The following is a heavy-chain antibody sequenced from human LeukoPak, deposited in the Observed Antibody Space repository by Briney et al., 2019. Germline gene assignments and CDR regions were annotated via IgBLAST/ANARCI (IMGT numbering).Heavy chain of an antibody. J-gene: IGHJ4*02. Sequence: SETLSLTCTVSGGSISSSSYYWGWIRQPPGKGLEWIGEINHSGSTNYNPSLKSRVTISVDTSKNQFSLKLSSVTAADTAVYYCARVSSGWFTPFDYWGQGTLVTVSS. CDR3: ARVSSGWFTPFDY. CDR1: GGSISSSSYY. D-gene: IGHD6-19*01. CDR2: INHSGST. V-gene: IGHV4-39*07.